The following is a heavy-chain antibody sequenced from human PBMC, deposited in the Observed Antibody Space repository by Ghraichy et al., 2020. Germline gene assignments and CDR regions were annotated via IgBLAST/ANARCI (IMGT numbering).Heavy chain of an antibody. CDR2: INPRGGRT. CDR1: GFTFTSHY. CDR3: ASVTLPNEGWAVSFNYHNYGMDV. J-gene: IGHJ6*02. V-gene: IGHV1-46*01. D-gene: IGHD3-9*01. Sequence: ASVKVSCKASGFTFTSHYLHWVRQAPGQGLEWMGMINPRGGRTSYAQMFEGRVTMTWDSSTSTVSLEMSRLRSEDTADYYCASVTLPNEGWAVSFNYHNYGMDVWGQGTTVTVFS.